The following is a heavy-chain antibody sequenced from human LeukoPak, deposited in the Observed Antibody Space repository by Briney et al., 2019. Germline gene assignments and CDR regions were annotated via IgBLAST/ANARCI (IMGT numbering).Heavy chain of an antibody. V-gene: IGHV3-43*01. J-gene: IGHJ3*01. D-gene: IGHD1-1*01. Sequence: GGSLRLSCAASGFTFDYYTMYWVRQGPEKGLEWVSLISMDGVNTFYADSVKGRFTISRDNAKNSLFLQMNSLRAEDTAVYYCVRYGRRANDQPFDVWGQGTMVTVSS. CDR1: GFTFDYYT. CDR3: VRYGRRANDQPFDV. CDR2: ISMDGVNT.